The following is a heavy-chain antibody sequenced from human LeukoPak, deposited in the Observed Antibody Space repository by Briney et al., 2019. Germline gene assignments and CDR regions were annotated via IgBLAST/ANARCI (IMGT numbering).Heavy chain of an antibody. CDR2: ISYDGSNK. CDR1: GFTLSSYG. D-gene: IGHD1-26*01. V-gene: IGHV3-30*18. CDR3: AKDYSGSYWGVFDY. J-gene: IGHJ4*02. Sequence: GGSLRLSCAASGFTLSSYGMHWVRQAPGKGLEWVAVISYDGSNKYYADSVKGRFTISRDNSKNTLYLQMNSLRAEDTAVYYCAKDYSGSYWGVFDYWGQGTLVTVSS.